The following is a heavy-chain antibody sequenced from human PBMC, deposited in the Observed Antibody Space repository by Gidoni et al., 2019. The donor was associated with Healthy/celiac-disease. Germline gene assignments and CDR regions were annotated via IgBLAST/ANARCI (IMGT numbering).Heavy chain of an antibody. J-gene: IGHJ4*02. CDR1: GCSISSGGYY. CDR3: ARLSRGYSYATDY. D-gene: IGHD5-18*01. CDR2: IYYSGST. Sequence: QVQLQESGPGLVKPSQTLSLTCTVSGCSISSGGYYWSWIRQHPGKGLEWIGYIYYSGSTYYNPSLKSRVTISVDTSKNQFSLKLSSVTAADTAVYYCARLSRGYSYATDYWGQGTLVTVSS. V-gene: IGHV4-31*03.